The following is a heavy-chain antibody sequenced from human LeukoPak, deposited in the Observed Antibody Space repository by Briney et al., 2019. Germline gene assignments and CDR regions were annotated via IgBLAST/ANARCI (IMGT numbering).Heavy chain of an antibody. CDR2: ISSNGGST. V-gene: IGHV3-64*01. J-gene: IGHJ4*02. CDR1: GFTFSSYA. D-gene: IGHD3-3*01. CDR3: AREGFWSGSYDY. Sequence: GGSLRLSCAASGFTFSSYAMHWVRQAPGKGLEYASAISSNGGSTYYANSVKGRFTISRDNSENTLYLQMGSLRAEDMAVYYCAREGFWSGSYDYWGQGTLVTVSS.